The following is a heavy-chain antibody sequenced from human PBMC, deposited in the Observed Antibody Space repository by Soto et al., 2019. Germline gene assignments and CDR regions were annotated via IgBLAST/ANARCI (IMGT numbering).Heavy chain of an antibody. J-gene: IGHJ6*02. CDR3: ASCIAAAGTAGCAYYGMDV. CDR1: GGTFSSYA. CDR2: IIPIFGTA. V-gene: IGHV1-69*13. Sequence: SVKVSCKASGGTFSSYAISRVRQAPVHGLEWMGGIIPIFGTANYAQKFQGRVTITADESTSTAYMELSSLRSEDTAVYYCASCIAAAGTAGCAYYGMDVWGQGTTVTVSS. D-gene: IGHD6-13*01.